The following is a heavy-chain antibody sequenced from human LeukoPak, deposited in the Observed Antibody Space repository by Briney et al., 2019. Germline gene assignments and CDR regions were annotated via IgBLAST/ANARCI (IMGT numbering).Heavy chain of an antibody. Sequence: GASVKVSCKASGYTFTSYYMHWVRQAPGQGLEWMGIINPSGGSTSYAQKFQGRVTMTRDTSTSTVYMELSSLRSEDTAVYYCALLSYIGYSSGWVFDYWGQGTLVTVSS. CDR2: INPSGGST. J-gene: IGHJ4*02. CDR1: GYTFTSYY. CDR3: ALLSYIGYSSGWVFDY. D-gene: IGHD6-19*01. V-gene: IGHV1-46*03.